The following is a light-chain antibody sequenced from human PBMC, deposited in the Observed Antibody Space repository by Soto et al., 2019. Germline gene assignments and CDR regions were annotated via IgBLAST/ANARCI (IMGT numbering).Light chain of an antibody. CDR3: QQYNSWPPLT. Sequence: EIVMTQSPATLSLSPGERATRFCRASQNINNNLAWYQQKPGQAPRLLIYGAYTRATGIPATFSGSGSGTEFTLTISSLQSEDFAVYYCQQYNSWPPLTFGGGTKVDIK. V-gene: IGKV3-15*01. CDR2: GAY. J-gene: IGKJ4*01. CDR1: QNINNN.